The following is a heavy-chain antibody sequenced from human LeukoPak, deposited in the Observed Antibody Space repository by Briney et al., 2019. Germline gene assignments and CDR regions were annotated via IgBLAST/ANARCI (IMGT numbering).Heavy chain of an antibody. Sequence: SETLSLTCTVSGGSISSYYWSWTRQPPGKGLEWIGYIYYSGSTNYNPSLKSRVTISVDTSKNQFSLKLSSVTAADTAVYYCARDFYDYVWGTNAFDIWGQGTMVTVSS. V-gene: IGHV4-59*01. CDR3: ARDFYDYVWGTNAFDI. J-gene: IGHJ3*02. D-gene: IGHD3-16*01. CDR1: GGSISSYY. CDR2: IYYSGST.